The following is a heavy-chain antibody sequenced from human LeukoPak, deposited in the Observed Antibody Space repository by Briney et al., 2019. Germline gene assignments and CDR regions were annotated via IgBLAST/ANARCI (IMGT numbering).Heavy chain of an antibody. CDR1: GFTFTTYA. J-gene: IGHJ4*02. CDR3: AKDWDLYCSDGTCSSEGLDY. D-gene: IGHD2-15*01. Sequence: PGGSLRLSCTASGFTFTTYAMNWVRQAPGKGLEWVSAISGSGDSTHYADSTFYADSVKGRFTISRDDSKNTLYLLMNSLRAEDTAVYYCAKDWDLYCSDGTCSSEGLDYWGQGTLVTVSS. CDR2: ISGSGDSTHYADST. V-gene: IGHV3-23*01.